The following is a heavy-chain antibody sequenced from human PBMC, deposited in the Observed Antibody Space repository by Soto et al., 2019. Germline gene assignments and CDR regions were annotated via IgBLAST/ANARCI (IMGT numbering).Heavy chain of an antibody. J-gene: IGHJ5*02. CDR2: ISAYNGNT. CDR1: GYTFTSYG. Sequence: QVQLVQSGAEVKKTGASVKVSCKASGYTFTSYGISWVRQAPGQGLEWMGWISAYNGNTNYAQKHQGRVTMTTDTSTSTAYMELSSQRSDDTAVYYCAREFGYCGGDCYEWCDPWGQGTLVTVSS. V-gene: IGHV1-18*01. CDR3: AREFGYCGGDCYEWCDP. D-gene: IGHD2-21*02.